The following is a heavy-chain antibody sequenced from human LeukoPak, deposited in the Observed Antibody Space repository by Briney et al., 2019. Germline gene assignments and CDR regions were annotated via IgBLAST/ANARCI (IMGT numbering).Heavy chain of an antibody. CDR3: ARGGRYYDSSGYYYGGFDP. D-gene: IGHD3-22*01. CDR2: IYYSGST. Sequence: SETLSLTCTVSGGSISSYYWSWIRQPPGKGLEWIGYIYYSGSTNYNPSLKSRVTISVDTSKNQFPLKLSSVTAADTAVYYCARGGRYYDSSGYYYGGFDPWGQGTLVTVSS. V-gene: IGHV4-59*01. J-gene: IGHJ5*02. CDR1: GGSISSYY.